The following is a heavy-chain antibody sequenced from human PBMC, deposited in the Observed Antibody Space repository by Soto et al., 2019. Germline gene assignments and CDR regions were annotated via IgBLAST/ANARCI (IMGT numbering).Heavy chain of an antibody. CDR3: ARLQSFPEGFIGEDILTGYASDYYYYGMDV. V-gene: IGHV4-34*01. Sequence: SETLSLTCAVYGGSFSGYYWSWIRQPPGKGLEWIGEINHSGSTNYNPSLKSRVTISVDTSKNQFSLKLSSVTAADTAVYYCARLQSFPEGFIGEDILTGYASDYYYYGMDVWGQGTTVTVSS. CDR1: GGSFSGYY. CDR2: INHSGST. J-gene: IGHJ6*02. D-gene: IGHD3-9*01.